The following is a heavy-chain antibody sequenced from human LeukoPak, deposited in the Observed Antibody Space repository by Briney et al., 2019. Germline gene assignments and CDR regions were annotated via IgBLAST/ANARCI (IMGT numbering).Heavy chain of an antibody. V-gene: IGHV4-34*01. CDR1: GGSFSGYY. CDR3: ARGEVYYGSGSYDWFDP. D-gene: IGHD3-10*01. CDR2: INHSGST. Sequence: PSETLSLTCAVYGGSFSGYYWSWIRQPPGKGLEWIGEINHSGSTNYNPSLKSRVTISVDTSKNQFSLKLSSVTAADTAVYYCARGEVYYGSGSYDWFDPWGQGTLVTVSS. J-gene: IGHJ5*02.